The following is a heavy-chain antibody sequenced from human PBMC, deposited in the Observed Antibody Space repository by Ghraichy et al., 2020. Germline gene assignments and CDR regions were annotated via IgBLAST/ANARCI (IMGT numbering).Heavy chain of an antibody. CDR2: INPSGGST. D-gene: IGHD6-19*01. Sequence: ASVKVSCKASGYTFTSYYMHWVRQAPGQGLEWMGIINPSGGSTSYAQKFQGRVTMTRDTSTSTVYMELSSLRSEDTAVYYCARDFNPSVAGSPSPGYWGQGTLVTVSS. V-gene: IGHV1-46*01. CDR3: ARDFNPSVAGSPSPGY. CDR1: GYTFTSYY. J-gene: IGHJ4*02.